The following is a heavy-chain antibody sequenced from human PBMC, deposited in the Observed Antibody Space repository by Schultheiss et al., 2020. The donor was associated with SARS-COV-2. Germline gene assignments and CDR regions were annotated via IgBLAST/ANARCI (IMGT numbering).Heavy chain of an antibody. CDR1: GGSISSGGYY. J-gene: IGHJ6*02. CDR2: IYHSGST. D-gene: IGHD3-9*01. V-gene: IGHV4-61*08. CDR3: AREPRLRYFDWSFYYYGMDV. Sequence: SETLSLTCTVSGGSISSGGYYWSWIRQPPGKGLEWIGEIYHSGSTNYNPSLKSRVTISVDKSKNQFSLKLSSVTAADTAVYYCAREPRLRYFDWSFYYYGMDVWGQGTTVTVSS.